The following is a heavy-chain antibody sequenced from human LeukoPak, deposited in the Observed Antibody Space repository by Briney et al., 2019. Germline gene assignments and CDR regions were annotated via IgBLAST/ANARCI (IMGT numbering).Heavy chain of an antibody. J-gene: IGHJ4*02. V-gene: IGHV3-9*01. CDR1: GFTFDDYA. D-gene: IGHD6-19*01. Sequence: SLRLSCAASGFTFDDYAMHWVRQAPGKGLEWVSGISWNSRSIGYADSVKGRFTISRDNAKNSLYLQMNSLRAEDTALYYCAKDKGAVAGLFDYWGQGTLVTVSS. CDR2: ISWNSRSI. CDR3: AKDKGAVAGLFDY.